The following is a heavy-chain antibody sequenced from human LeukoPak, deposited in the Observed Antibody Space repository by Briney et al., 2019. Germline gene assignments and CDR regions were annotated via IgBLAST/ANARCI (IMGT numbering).Heavy chain of an antibody. Sequence: PGGSLRLSCAASGFTFSRYWMSWVRQAPGKGLEWVANIKQDGSEKYYVDSVKGRFTISRDNAKNSLYLQMSSLRAEDTAVYYCARDHNYASDYWGQGTLVTVSS. V-gene: IGHV3-7*01. CDR2: IKQDGSEK. CDR3: ARDHNYASDY. J-gene: IGHJ4*02. D-gene: IGHD3-16*01. CDR1: GFTFSRYW.